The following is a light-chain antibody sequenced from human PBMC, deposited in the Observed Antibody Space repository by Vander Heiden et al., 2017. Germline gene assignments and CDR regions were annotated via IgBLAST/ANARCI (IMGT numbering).Light chain of an antibody. V-gene: IGKV1-39*01. Sequence: DIQMTQSPSSLSASVGDRVTITCRASQSISSYLNWYQQKPGKAPKLLIYAAFSLQSGVPSRFSGSGSGTDFTLTISSLQPEDFVTYYCQQSYSTPYTFGQGTKLEIK. CDR3: QQSYSTPYT. CDR2: AAF. CDR1: QSISSY. J-gene: IGKJ2*01.